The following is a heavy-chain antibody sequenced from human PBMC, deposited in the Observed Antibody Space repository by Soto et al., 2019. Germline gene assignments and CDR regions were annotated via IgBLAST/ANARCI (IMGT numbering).Heavy chain of an antibody. J-gene: IGHJ3*02. D-gene: IGHD6-13*01. V-gene: IGHV4-59*08. CDR3: ARRYSSACDI. Sequence: SETLTLTCTPSAGSXSSYYWRWIRQPPGKGLEWIGYIYYSGSTNYNPSLKSRVTISVDTSKNQFSLKLSSVTAADTAVYYCARRYSSACDIWGQGTMVTVSS. CDR1: AGSXSSYY. CDR2: IYYSGST.